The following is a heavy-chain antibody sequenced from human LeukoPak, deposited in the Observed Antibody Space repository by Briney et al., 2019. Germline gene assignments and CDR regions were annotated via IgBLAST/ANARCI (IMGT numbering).Heavy chain of an antibody. D-gene: IGHD6-13*01. V-gene: IGHV1-46*01. CDR2: IYTSDGSA. Sequence: ASVKVSCKASGYTFTSYYMHWVRQAPGQGPEWMGIIYTSDGSARYAQKFQGRVTMTRDTSTGTVYMELSSLRSEDTAVYYCARARAAAGAQYFQHWGQGTLASASS. CDR3: ARARAAAGAQYFQH. CDR1: GYTFTSYY. J-gene: IGHJ1*01.